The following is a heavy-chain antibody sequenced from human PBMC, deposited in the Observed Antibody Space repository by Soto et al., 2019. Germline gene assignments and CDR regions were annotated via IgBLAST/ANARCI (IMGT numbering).Heavy chain of an antibody. Sequence: ASVKVSCKASGGTFSSYAISWVRQAPGQGLEWMGGIIPIFGTANYAQKFQGRVTITADESTSTAYMELRSLTSDDTAVYYCARSPLYSSSSRCWFDPWGQGTLVTVSS. CDR3: ARSPLYSSSSRCWFDP. CDR2: IIPIFGTA. V-gene: IGHV1-69*13. CDR1: GGTFSSYA. J-gene: IGHJ5*02. D-gene: IGHD6-6*01.